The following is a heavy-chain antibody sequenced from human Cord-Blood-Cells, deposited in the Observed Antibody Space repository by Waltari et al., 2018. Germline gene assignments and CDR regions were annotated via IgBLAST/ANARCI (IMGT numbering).Heavy chain of an antibody. CDR1: GGSFSGYY. J-gene: IGHJ6*03. Sequence: QVQLQQWGAGLLKPSETLSLTCAVYGGSFSGYYWSWIRQPPGKGVEWIGEINHSGSTNYNPSLKSRVTISVDTSKNQFSLKLSSVTAADTAVYYCAQGSGIAARGYYYYYVDVWGKGTTVTVSS. CDR3: AQGSGIAARGYYYYYVDV. V-gene: IGHV4-34*01. CDR2: INHSGST. D-gene: IGHD6-6*01.